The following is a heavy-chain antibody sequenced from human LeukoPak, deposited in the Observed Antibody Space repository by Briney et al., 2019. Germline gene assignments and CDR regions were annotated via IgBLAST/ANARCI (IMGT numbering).Heavy chain of an antibody. Sequence: SVKVSCKASGGTFSSYAISWVRQAPGQGLEWMGRIIPIFGSANYAQKFQGRVTITTDESTSTAYMELSSLRSEDTAVYYCARGATIAALRLGYFDYWAREPWSPSPQ. CDR3: ARGATIAALRLGYFDY. V-gene: IGHV1-69*05. J-gene: IGHJ4*02. CDR1: GGTFSSYA. D-gene: IGHD6-13*01. CDR2: IIPIFGSA.